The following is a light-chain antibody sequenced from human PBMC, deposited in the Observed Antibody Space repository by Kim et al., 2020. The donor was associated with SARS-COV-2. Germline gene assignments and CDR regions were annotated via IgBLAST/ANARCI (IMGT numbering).Light chain of an antibody. CDR3: QQYSSYPRT. CDR2: GG. Sequence: DIQMTQSPTSLFASVGDRVTITCRASQGINNYLVWFQQKPGKAPKSLIYGGSSEFSSSGSGTHFILTINNLQPEDFATYYCQQYSSYPRTFGQGTKVDIK. CDR1: QGINNY. V-gene: IGKV1-16*02. J-gene: IGKJ1*01.